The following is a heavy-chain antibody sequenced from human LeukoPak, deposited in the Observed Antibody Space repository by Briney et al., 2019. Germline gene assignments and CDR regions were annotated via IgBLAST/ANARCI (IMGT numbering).Heavy chain of an antibody. V-gene: IGHV3-30-3*01. J-gene: IGHJ4*02. CDR3: ASVMDSSSSPLWH. CDR2: ISYDGSNK. Sequence: GGSLRLSCAASGFTFSSYAMHWARQAPGKGLEWVAVISYDGSNKYYADSVKGRFTISRDNSKNTLYLQMNSLRAEDTAVYYCASVMDSSSSPLWHWGQGTLVTVSS. D-gene: IGHD6-6*01. CDR1: GFTFSSYA.